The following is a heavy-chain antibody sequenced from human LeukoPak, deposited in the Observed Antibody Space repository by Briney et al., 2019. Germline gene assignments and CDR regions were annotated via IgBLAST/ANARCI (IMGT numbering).Heavy chain of an antibody. V-gene: IGHV1-69*05. Sequence: SVKVSCKAPGGTFSSYAISWVRQAPGQGLEWMGRIIPIFGTANYAQKSQGRVTITTDESTSTAYMELSSLRSEDTAVYYCARDRVVMVVAVPEPMAFDIWGQGTMVTVSS. CDR3: ARDRVVMVVAVPEPMAFDI. CDR1: GGTFSSYA. D-gene: IGHD2-15*01. J-gene: IGHJ3*02. CDR2: IIPIFGTA.